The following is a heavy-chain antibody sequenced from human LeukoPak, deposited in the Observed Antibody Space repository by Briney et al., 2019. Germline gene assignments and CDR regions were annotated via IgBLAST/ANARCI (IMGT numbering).Heavy chain of an antibody. CDR1: GFTFSYYG. CDR3: AKGLGSGWYDFDY. V-gene: IGHV3-23*01. CDR2: ISSGRST. D-gene: IGHD6-19*01. Sequence: GGSLRLSCAASGFTFSYYGMSWVRQAPGKGLEWVSAISSGRSTYYADSVKGRFTISGDNSKNTLYLQMNSLRAEDTAVYYCAKGLGSGWYDFDYWGQGTLVTVSS. J-gene: IGHJ4*02.